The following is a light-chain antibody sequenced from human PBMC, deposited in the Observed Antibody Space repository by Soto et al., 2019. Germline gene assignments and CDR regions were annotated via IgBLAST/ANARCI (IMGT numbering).Light chain of an antibody. J-gene: IGKJ1*01. CDR1: QSISTY. CDR3: QQTYSTPPT. Sequence: DIQMTQSPSSLSASVGDRVTITCRASQSISTYLNWYQQKAGLAPKLRIYAASSLQSGVPSRFSGRGSGTDFTLTISSLQPEDFATYYCQQTYSTPPTFGQGTKVDIK. V-gene: IGKV1-39*01. CDR2: AAS.